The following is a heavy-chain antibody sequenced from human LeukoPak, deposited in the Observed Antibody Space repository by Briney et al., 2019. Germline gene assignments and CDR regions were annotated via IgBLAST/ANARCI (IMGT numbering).Heavy chain of an antibody. CDR2: ISGSGGST. V-gene: IGHV3-23*01. Sequence: GGSLRLSCAASGFTFSSYAMSWVRQAPGKGLEWVSAISGSGGSTYYADSVKGRFTISRDNSMNTLYLQMNSLRAEDTAVYYCAKDVGVWSRFDYWGQGTLVTVSS. CDR1: GFTFSSYA. D-gene: IGHD2-21*01. CDR3: AKDVGVWSRFDY. J-gene: IGHJ4*02.